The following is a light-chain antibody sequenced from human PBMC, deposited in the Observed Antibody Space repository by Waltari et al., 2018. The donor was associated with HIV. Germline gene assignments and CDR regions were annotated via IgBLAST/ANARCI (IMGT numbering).Light chain of an antibody. Sequence: DIQMTQSPSSLSASVGDRVTITCPASQDISNSLNWYQQTTGKATKLLIYDASNLDTGVPSRFSGSGYGTDFIFSISSLQPEDIATYYCQQYDNVLFTFGPGTKVDIK. CDR2: DAS. CDR1: QDISNS. V-gene: IGKV1-33*01. CDR3: QQYDNVLFT. J-gene: IGKJ3*01.